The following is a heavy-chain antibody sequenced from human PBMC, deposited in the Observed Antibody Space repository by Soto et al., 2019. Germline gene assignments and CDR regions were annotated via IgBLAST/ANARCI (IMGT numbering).Heavy chain of an antibody. V-gene: IGHV1-69*08. D-gene: IGHD3-10*01. Sequence: QVQLVQSGAEVKKPGSSVKVSCKASGGTFSSYTISWVRQAPGQGLEWMGRIIPILGIANYAQKFQGRVTITADKSTSTAYMELSSPRSEDTAVYYCARDNYYGSGTSSYGMDVWAQGTTVTVSS. CDR3: ARDNYYGSGTSSYGMDV. CDR2: IIPILGIA. J-gene: IGHJ6*02. CDR1: GGTFSSYT.